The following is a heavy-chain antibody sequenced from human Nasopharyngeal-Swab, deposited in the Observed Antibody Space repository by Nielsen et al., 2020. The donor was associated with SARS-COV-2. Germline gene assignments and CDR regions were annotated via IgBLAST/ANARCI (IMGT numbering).Heavy chain of an antibody. CDR1: GFTFDDYA. V-gene: IGHV3-49*01. CDR2: IRSKTYGGAP. J-gene: IGHJ3*02. Sequence: GGSLRLSCTTSGFTFDDYAMSWFRQAPGKGLEWVGFIRSKTYGGAPEYAASVKGRFTVSRDGAEGIAYLQMNSLGTEDTGVYYCARSVGGYYGQGAFDIWGQGTMVTVSS. D-gene: IGHD1-26*01. CDR3: ARSVGGYYGQGAFDI.